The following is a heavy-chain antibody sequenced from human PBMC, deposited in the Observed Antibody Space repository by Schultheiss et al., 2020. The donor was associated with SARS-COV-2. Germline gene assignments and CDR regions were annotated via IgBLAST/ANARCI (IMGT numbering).Heavy chain of an antibody. J-gene: IGHJ6*02. Sequence: SETLSLTCTVSGGSISSGGYYWSWIRQHPGKGLEWIGYIYYSGSTYYNPSLKSRVTISVDTSKNQFSLKLSSVTAADTAVYYCARDRVVIIGDYYYGMDVWGQGTTVTVSS. V-gene: IGHV4-31*03. CDR3: ARDRVVIIGDYYYGMDV. CDR2: IYYSGST. D-gene: IGHD3-3*01. CDR1: GGSISSGGYY.